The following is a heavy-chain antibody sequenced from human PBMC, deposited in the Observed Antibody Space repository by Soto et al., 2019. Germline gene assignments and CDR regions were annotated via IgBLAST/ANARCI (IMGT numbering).Heavy chain of an antibody. CDR2: INADNGNT. CDR3: ARSWFGESRGAGYYYYMNV. CDR1: GYTFTSYA. V-gene: IGHV1-3*01. J-gene: IGHJ6*03. D-gene: IGHD3-10*01. Sequence: QVQLVQSGAEVKKPGASVKVSCKASGYTFTSYAMHWVRQAPGQRLEWMGWINADNGNTKYSQKFQGRVTITRDTSASTAYMELSSLRSEDTAVYYCARSWFGESRGAGYYYYMNVWGKGTTVTVSS.